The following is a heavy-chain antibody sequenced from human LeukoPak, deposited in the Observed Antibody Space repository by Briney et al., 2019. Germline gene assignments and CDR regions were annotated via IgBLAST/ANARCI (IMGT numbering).Heavy chain of an antibody. Sequence: ASVKVSCKASGGTFSSYAISWVRQAPGQGLEWMGWINPNSGGTNYAQKFQGRVTMTRDTSISTAYMELSRLRSDDTAVYYCAREYCSSTSCYVGYYFDYWGQGTLVTVSS. CDR2: INPNSGGT. CDR3: AREYCSSTSCYVGYYFDY. D-gene: IGHD2-2*01. CDR1: GGTFSSYA. V-gene: IGHV1-2*02. J-gene: IGHJ4*02.